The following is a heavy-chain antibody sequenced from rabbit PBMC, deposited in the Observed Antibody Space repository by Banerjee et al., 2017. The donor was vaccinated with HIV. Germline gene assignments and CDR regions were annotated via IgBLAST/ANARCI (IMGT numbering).Heavy chain of an antibody. D-gene: IGHD1-1*01. CDR1: GFSFSNNYV. J-gene: IGHJ6*01. CDR3: ARDLGGVIGWNFGL. Sequence: QEQLEESGGDLVKPEGSLTLTCTASGFSFSNNYVMCWVRQAPGKGLEWIACINSSSGNTVYARWAKGRFTISKTSSTTVTLQMTSLTAADTATYFCARDLGGVIGWNFGLWGPGTLVTVS. CDR2: INSSSGNT. V-gene: IGHV1S45*01.